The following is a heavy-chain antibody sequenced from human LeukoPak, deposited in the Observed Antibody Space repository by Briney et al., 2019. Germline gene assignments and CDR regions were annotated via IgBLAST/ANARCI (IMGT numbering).Heavy chain of an antibody. CDR2: ISGHQGNT. CDR1: GFPFTNYG. Sequence: ASVKVSCKASGFPFTNYGIAWVGQAPGQGLEWMGWISGHQGNTKYAQNFQGRVTMTIDTSTSTAYMDLRSLRSDGTAVYYCAGIAAAGSMFDPWGQGTLVTVSS. J-gene: IGHJ5*02. V-gene: IGHV1-18*01. CDR3: AGIAAAGSMFDP. D-gene: IGHD6-13*01.